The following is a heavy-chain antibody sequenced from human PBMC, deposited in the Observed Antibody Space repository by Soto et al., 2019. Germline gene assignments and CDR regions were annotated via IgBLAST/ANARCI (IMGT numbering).Heavy chain of an antibody. V-gene: IGHV4-31*03. CDR3: ATRRGGSYSWPFDY. D-gene: IGHD1-26*01. J-gene: IGHJ4*02. CDR1: GGSISSGGYY. Sequence: SETLSLTCTVSGGSISSGGYYWSWIRQHPGKGLEWIGYIYYSGSTYYNPSLKSRVTISVDTSKNQFSLKLSSVTAADTAVYSCATRRGGSYSWPFDYWGQGXLVTVYS. CDR2: IYYSGST.